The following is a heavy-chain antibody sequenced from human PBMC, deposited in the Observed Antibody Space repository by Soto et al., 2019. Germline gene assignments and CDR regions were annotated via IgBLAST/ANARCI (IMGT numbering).Heavy chain of an antibody. D-gene: IGHD3-9*01. J-gene: IGHJ4*02. CDR1: GFTFSSYG. CDR2: IWYDGSNK. Sequence: PGGSLRLSCAASGFTFSSYGMHWVRQAPGKGLEWVAVIWYDGSNKYYADSVKGRFTISRDNSKNTLYLQMNSLRAEDTAVYYCARDSHQWNYDILTGYYRAPGGGYFVYWGQGTLVTVSS. CDR3: ARDSHQWNYDILTGYYRAPGGGYFVY. V-gene: IGHV3-33*01.